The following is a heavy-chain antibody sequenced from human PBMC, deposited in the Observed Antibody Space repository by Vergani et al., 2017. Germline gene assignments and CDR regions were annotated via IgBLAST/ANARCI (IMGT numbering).Heavy chain of an antibody. CDR3: ARKPPPMTTVTPPRLYWYFDL. CDR2: ISSSSSYI. D-gene: IGHD4-17*01. J-gene: IGHJ2*01. V-gene: IGHV3-21*01. Sequence: EVQLVESGGGLVKPGGSLRLSCAASGFTFSSYSMNWVRQAPGKGLEWVSSISSSSSYIYYADSEKGRFTISRDNAKNSLYLQMNSLRAEDTAVYYCARKPPPMTTVTPPRLYWYFDLWGRGTLVTVSS. CDR1: GFTFSSYS.